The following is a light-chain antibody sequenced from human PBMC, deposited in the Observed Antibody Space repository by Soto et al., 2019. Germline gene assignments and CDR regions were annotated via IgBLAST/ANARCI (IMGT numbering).Light chain of an antibody. CDR2: EVS. J-gene: IGLJ2*01. CDR3: SSYTRSSTVV. V-gene: IGLV2-14*01. Sequence: QSALTQPASVSGSPGQSITISCTGTSSDVGGYNYVSWYQQHPGKAPKLMIYEVSNRPSGVSNRFSGSKSGNTASLTISGLQYEDEADYYCSSYTRSSTVVFGGGTKLTVL. CDR1: SSDVGGYNY.